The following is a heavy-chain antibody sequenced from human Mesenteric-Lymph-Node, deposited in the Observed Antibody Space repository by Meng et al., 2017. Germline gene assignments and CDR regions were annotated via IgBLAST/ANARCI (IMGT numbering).Heavy chain of an antibody. Sequence: GGGLVKPGGALRCSCGALCFTFRNAVMSGVRQAPGKGLEWVGRIKSKTDGGTTDYAAPVKGRFAISRDDSKNTAYLQMNSLKAEDTAVYYCIHGSGWYDYWGQGTLVTVSS. J-gene: IGHJ4*02. CDR1: CFTFRNAV. CDR2: IKSKTDGGTT. CDR3: IHGSGWYDY. V-gene: IGHV3-15*01. D-gene: IGHD6-19*01.